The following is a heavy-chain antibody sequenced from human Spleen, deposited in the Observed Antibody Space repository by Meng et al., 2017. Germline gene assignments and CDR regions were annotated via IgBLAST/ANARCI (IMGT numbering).Heavy chain of an antibody. J-gene: IGHJ4*02. D-gene: IGHD3-16*01. V-gene: IGHV4-39*07. Sequence: LRLSCTVSGGSISSSNDYWGWIRQPPGKGLEWIGFIYYTGTTYYNPSLKSRVTISVDTSKNQFSLKLSSVTAADTAVYYCARTGGGVGIDYWGQGTVVTVSS. CDR1: GGSISSSNDY. CDR3: ARTGGGVGIDY. CDR2: IYYTGTT.